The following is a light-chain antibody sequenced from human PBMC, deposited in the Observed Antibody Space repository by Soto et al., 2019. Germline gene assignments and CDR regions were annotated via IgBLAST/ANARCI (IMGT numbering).Light chain of an antibody. Sequence: IVLTHSPGTLSCSPGGRATLSCRASQSVSSNYLAWYQQKPGQAPKVLIYRASSRATGIPDRFSGRGFGTDFTLTISRLEPEDFAVYYCQHSGDFRWTFGQGTKVDIK. J-gene: IGKJ1*01. V-gene: IGKV3-20*01. CDR2: RAS. CDR1: QSVSSNY. CDR3: QHSGDFRWT.